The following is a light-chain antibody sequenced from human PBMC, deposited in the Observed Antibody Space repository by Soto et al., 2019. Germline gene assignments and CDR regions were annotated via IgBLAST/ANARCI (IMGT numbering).Light chain of an antibody. V-gene: IGKV1-12*01. CDR2: TGS. J-gene: IGKJ4*01. Sequence: DIQMTQSPSSVSASVEDRVSITCRASQGISNWLAWYQQKPGRAPKLLIYTGSSLQSGVPSRFSGTGSGTDFTLTISSLQPEDVATYYCQQANSFPLTFGGGTKVEIK. CDR3: QQANSFPLT. CDR1: QGISNW.